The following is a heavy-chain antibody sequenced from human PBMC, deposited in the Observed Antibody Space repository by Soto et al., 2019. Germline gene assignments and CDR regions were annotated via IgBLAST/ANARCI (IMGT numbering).Heavy chain of an antibody. CDR2: IYYSGST. Sequence: SETLSLTCTVSGGSISSYYWSWIRQPPGKGLEWIGYIYYSGSTNYNPSLKSRVTISVDTSKNQFSLKLSSVTAADTAVYYCARLSGYYYMDVWGKGTTVTVSS. CDR3: ARLSGYYYMDV. CDR1: GGSISSYY. D-gene: IGHD3-10*01. J-gene: IGHJ6*03. V-gene: IGHV4-59*08.